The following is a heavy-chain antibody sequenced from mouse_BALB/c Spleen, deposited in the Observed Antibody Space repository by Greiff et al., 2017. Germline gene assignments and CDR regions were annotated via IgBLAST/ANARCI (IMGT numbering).Heavy chain of an antibody. CDR1: GFNIKDTY. CDR2: IDPANGNT. D-gene: IGHD1-2*01. V-gene: IGHV14-3*02. Sequence: EVKLQQSGAELVKPGASVKLSCTASGFNIKDTYMHWVKQRPEQGLEWIGRIDPANGNTKYDPKFQGKATITADTSSNTAYLQLSSLTSEDTAVYYCASLRLRDWYFDVWGAGTTVTVSS. J-gene: IGHJ1*01. CDR3: ASLRLRDWYFDV.